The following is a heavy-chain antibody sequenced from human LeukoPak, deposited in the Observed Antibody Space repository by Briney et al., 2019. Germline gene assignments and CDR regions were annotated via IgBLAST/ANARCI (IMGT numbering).Heavy chain of an antibody. D-gene: IGHD3-10*01. V-gene: IGHV1-69*01. J-gene: IGHJ6*02. Sequence: ASVKVSCKASGGTFSSYAISWVRQAPGQGLEWMGGIIPIFGTANYAQKFQGRVTITADESTSTAYMELSSLRSEDTAVYYCARTLHYYGSLYYGMDVWGQGTTVTVSS. CDR2: IIPIFGTA. CDR3: ARTLHYYGSLYYGMDV. CDR1: GGTFSSYA.